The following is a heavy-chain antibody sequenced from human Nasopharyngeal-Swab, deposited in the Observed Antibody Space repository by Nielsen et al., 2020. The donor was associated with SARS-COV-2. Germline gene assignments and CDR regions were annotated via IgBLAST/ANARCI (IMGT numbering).Heavy chain of an antibody. J-gene: IGHJ4*02. V-gene: IGHV3-73*01. CDR1: GFTFSDSA. Sequence: LTFSAPGFTFSDSAIHWVRQASGKGLEWVGRIKSKGNNYATSYAASVKGRFIIFRDDPTNTAYLQMNSLKTEDTAVYYCTRCGGGCYSGRDYWGQGTLVTVSS. D-gene: IGHD2-21*02. CDR2: IKSKGNNYAT. CDR3: TRCGGGCYSGRDY.